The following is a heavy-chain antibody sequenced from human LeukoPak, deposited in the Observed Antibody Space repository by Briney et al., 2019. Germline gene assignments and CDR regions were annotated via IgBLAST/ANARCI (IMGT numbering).Heavy chain of an antibody. CDR1: GFSFMNAW. CDR2: IKSNADGGTP. Sequence: GGSLRLSCAASGFSFMNAWMIWVRQAPGKGLEWVGRIKSNADGGTPDYAAPARGRFTISRDDSKNTLYLQMNSLKTEDTAVYYCTTFYHEYSPYWGRGALVTVSS. D-gene: IGHD2/OR15-2a*01. J-gene: IGHJ4*02. CDR3: TTFYHEYSPY. V-gene: IGHV3-15*01.